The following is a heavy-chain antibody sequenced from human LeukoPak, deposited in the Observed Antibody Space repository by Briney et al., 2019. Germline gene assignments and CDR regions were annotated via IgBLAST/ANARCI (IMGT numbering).Heavy chain of an antibody. V-gene: IGHV3-53*01. Sequence: GGSLRLSCAASGFIVSSNYMSWVRQAPGEGLEWVSIIYSGGSTFYADSVKGRFTISRDKSKNTLYLQMNSLRAEDTAVYYCARDGYSAEYFQHWGQGTLVTVSS. D-gene: IGHD5-24*01. J-gene: IGHJ1*01. CDR1: GFIVSSNY. CDR2: IYSGGST. CDR3: ARDGYSAEYFQH.